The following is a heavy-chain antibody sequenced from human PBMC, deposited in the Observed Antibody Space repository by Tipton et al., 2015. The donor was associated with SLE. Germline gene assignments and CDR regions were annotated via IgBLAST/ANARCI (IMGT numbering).Heavy chain of an antibody. Sequence: TLSLTCTVSGASISSSPYYWSWIRQPPGKGLEWIGHIYYSGSTNYNPSLKSRVTISVDTSKNQFSLKLSSVTAADTAVYYCARGTFIDRWGQGTLVTVSS. CDR2: IYYSGST. CDR1: GASISSSPYY. V-gene: IGHV4-61*01. CDR3: ARGTFIDR. J-gene: IGHJ4*02. D-gene: IGHD3-16*02.